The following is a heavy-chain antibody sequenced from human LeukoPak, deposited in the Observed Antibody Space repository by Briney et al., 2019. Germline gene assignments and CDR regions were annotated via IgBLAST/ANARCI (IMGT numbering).Heavy chain of an antibody. CDR1: GFTFSSYA. V-gene: IGHV3-30-3*01. CDR2: ISYDGSNK. Sequence: PGGSPRLSCAASGFTFSSYAMHWVRQAPGKGLEWVAVISYDGSNKYYADSVKGRFTISRDNAKNSLYLQMNSLRAEDTAVYYCARDEFGYCSSTSCRDAFDIWGQGTMVTVSS. D-gene: IGHD2-2*01. J-gene: IGHJ3*02. CDR3: ARDEFGYCSSTSCRDAFDI.